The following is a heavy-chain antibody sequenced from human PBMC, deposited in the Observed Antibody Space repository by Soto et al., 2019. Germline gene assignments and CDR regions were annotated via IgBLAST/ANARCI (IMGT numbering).Heavy chain of an antibody. CDR2: ISYDGSHK. J-gene: IGHJ4*02. D-gene: IGHD3-10*01. CDR3: AKDLGLDASASYPSH. V-gene: IGHV3-30*18. Sequence: QVQLVEAGGGVVQPGRSLRLSCAASGFTFSGFGMHWVRHTPGKGLEWLAVISYDGSHKLHADSVQGRFTISRDNSKNTLATQMNSLRTEDTAVYYCAKDLGLDASASYPSHWGQETLVSVSS. CDR1: GFTFSGFG.